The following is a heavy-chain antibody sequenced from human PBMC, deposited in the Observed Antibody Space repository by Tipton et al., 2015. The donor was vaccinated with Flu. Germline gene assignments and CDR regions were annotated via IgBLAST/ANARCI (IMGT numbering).Heavy chain of an antibody. V-gene: IGHV3-23*01. CDR1: GFTFSRYG. CDR3: ARVIPESVAGLSY. J-gene: IGHJ4*02. Sequence: SLRLSCAASGFTFSRYGMSWVRQAPGKGLEWVSAIGGGGATTYFADSVKGRFTISRDNTRNTLYLQMNSLRAEDTAIYYCARVIPESVAGLSYWGQGTLVSVSS. D-gene: IGHD6-19*01. CDR2: IGGGGATT.